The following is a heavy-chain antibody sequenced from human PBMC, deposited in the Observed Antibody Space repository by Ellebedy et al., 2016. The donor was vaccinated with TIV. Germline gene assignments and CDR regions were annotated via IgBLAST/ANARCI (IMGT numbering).Heavy chain of an antibody. CDR1: GNTFTANY. Sequence: AASVKVSCKASGNTFTANYMHWVRQAPGQGLEWMGWMNPNSGGTKYAQKFQGRVIMTRDTSISTAYMELSSLRSDDTAVYYCARRVGWFGKEWGQGTLVTVSS. J-gene: IGHJ4*02. D-gene: IGHD3-10*01. CDR3: ARRVGWFGKE. CDR2: MNPNSGGT. V-gene: IGHV1-2*02.